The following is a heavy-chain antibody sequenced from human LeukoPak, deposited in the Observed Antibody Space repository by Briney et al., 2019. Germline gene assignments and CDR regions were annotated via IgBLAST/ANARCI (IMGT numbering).Heavy chain of an antibody. CDR1: GGSISSYY. CDR3: ARGVVDSSGYPGAFDI. CDR2: IYYSGST. D-gene: IGHD3-22*01. J-gene: IGHJ3*02. Sequence: PSETLSLTCTVSGGSISSYYWSWIRQPPGKGLEWIGYIYYSGSTNYNPSLKSRVTISVDTSKNQFSLKLSSVTAADTAVYYCARGVVDSSGYPGAFDIWGQGTMVTVSS. V-gene: IGHV4-59*01.